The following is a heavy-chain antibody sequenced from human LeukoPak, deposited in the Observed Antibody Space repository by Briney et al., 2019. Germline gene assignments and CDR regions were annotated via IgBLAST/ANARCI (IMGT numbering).Heavy chain of an antibody. CDR3: ARGLMVRGVSHGLDV. V-gene: IGHV3-30-3*01. Sequence: PGGSLRLSCAASGFTFSSYSIHWVRQAPGKGLEWVAIISYDGSNKYCADSVKGRFTISRGNSKNTLYLQMDSLRPEDTAVYSCARGLMVRGVSHGLDVWGQGTTVTVSS. J-gene: IGHJ6*02. CDR1: GFTFSSYS. D-gene: IGHD3-10*01. CDR2: ISYDGSNK.